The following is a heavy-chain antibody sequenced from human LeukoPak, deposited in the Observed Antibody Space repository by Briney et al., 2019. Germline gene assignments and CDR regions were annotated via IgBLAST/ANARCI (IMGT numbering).Heavy chain of an antibody. CDR2: THYRSKWST. J-gene: IGHJ4*02. CDR3: VREGGRYGGYDLDY. Sequence: SQTLSLTCAISGDSVSSTGAAWNWIRQSPSSGLEWLGKTHYRSKWSTDYATSVKGRINIYPDTSKNQFSLQLNSVTPEDTAVYYCVREGGRYGGYDLDYWGQGALVTVSS. CDR1: GDSVSSTGAA. V-gene: IGHV6-1*01. D-gene: IGHD5-12*01.